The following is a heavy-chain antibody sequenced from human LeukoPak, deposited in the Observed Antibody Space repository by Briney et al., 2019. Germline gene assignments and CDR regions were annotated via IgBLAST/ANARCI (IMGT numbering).Heavy chain of an antibody. V-gene: IGHV3-23*01. CDR1: GFTFNNYA. D-gene: IGHD3-10*01. CDR3: AKDSVPYYYGSGSYPDY. Sequence: GGSLRLSCAASGFTFNNYAMSWVRQAPGKGLEWVSGISGSGGSTYYADSVKGRFTISRDNSKNTLYLQMNSLTAEDTAVYYCAKDSVPYYYGSGSYPDYWGQGTLVTVSS. CDR2: ISGSGGST. J-gene: IGHJ4*02.